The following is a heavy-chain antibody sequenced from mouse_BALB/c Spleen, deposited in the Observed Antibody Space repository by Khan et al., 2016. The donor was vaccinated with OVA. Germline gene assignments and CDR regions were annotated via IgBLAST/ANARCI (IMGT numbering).Heavy chain of an antibody. CDR1: GFTFSNYG. CDR2: INSNGGYT. V-gene: IGHV5-6-3*01. Sequence: EVELVESGGGLVQPGGSLKLSCAASGFTFSNYGMSWVRQNPDKRLELVATINSNGGYTYYPDSVKGRFTISRNNAKNTPYLQMRSLTSEDTAMDYCRRGGYEFPYWGQGTLVTVAA. J-gene: IGHJ3*01. D-gene: IGHD2-2*01. CDR3: RRGGYEFPY.